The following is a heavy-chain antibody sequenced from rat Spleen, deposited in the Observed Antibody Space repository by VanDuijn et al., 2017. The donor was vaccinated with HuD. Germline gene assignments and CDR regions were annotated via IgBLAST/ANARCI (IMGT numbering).Heavy chain of an antibody. V-gene: IGHV3-1*01. CDR1: GYSITSNY. Sequence: EVQLQESGPGLVKPSQPLSLTCSVTGYSITSNYWGCIRKFPGKKMHLMGFISYSGSTSHNQSIKSRISITRDTSKNQFFLQLNSVTTEDTATYYCARGPVDYWGQGVMVTVSS. CDR3: ARGPVDY. J-gene: IGHJ2*01. CDR2: ISYSGST.